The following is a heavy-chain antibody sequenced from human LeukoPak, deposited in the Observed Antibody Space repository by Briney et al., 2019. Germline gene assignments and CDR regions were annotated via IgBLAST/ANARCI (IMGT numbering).Heavy chain of an antibody. J-gene: IGHJ4*02. CDR3: ARDGGWYEYYFDY. CDR2: IKQDGSEE. D-gene: IGHD6-19*01. CDR1: EFTFNSYW. V-gene: IGHV3-7*01. Sequence: PGGSLRLSCAASEFTFNSYWMSWVRQAPGKGLEWVANIKQDGSEEYYVDSVKGRFTISRDNAKNSLYLQMNSLRAEDTAVYYCARDGGWYEYYFDYWGQGTLVTVSS.